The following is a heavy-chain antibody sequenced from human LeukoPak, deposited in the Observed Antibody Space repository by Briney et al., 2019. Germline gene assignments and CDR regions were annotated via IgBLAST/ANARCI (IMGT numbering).Heavy chain of an antibody. CDR1: GYTLTELS. V-gene: IGHV1-24*01. CDR3: ATGGPSIAVAAEPFDY. J-gene: IGHJ4*02. D-gene: IGHD6-19*01. CDR2: FDPEDGET. Sequence: GASVKVSCKVSGYTLTELSMHWVRQAPGKGLEWMGGFDPEDGETIYAQKFQGRVTMTEDTSTDTAYMELSSLRSEDTAVYYCATGGPSIAVAAEPFDYWGQGTLVTVSS.